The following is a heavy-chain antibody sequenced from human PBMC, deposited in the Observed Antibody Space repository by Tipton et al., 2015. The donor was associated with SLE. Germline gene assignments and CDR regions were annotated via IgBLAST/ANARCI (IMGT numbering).Heavy chain of an antibody. J-gene: IGHJ4*02. D-gene: IGHD1-26*01. CDR2: IYYSGST. CDR1: GGSISSYY. CDR3: ARLTWSNGPFEY. Sequence: TLSLTCTVSGGSISSYYWSWIRQPPGKGLEWIGYIYYSGSTNYNPSLKSRVTISVDTSKNQFSLQLISATAADTALYYCARLTWSNGPFEYWGQGTLVTVSS. V-gene: IGHV4-59*08.